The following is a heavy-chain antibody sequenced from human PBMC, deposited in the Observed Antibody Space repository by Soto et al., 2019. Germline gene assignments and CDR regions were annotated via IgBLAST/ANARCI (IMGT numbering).Heavy chain of an antibody. V-gene: IGHV3-21*01. D-gene: IGHD6-13*01. J-gene: IGHJ4*02. Sequence: EVQLVESGGGLVKPGGSLRLSCAASGFTFSSYSMNWVRQAPGKGLEWVSSISSSSSYIYYADSVKGRFTISRDNAKNSLYLQMNSLRAEDTAVYYCARDRAYSSSWYDYWGQGTLVTVSS. CDR1: GFTFSSYS. CDR2: ISSSSSYI. CDR3: ARDRAYSSSWYDY.